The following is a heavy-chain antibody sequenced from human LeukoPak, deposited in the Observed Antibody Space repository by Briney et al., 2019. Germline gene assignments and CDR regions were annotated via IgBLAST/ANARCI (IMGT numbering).Heavy chain of an antibody. V-gene: IGHV3-23*01. CDR1: GFTFSSNA. CDR3: ANYGHGSCYSD. Sequence: PGGSLRLSCAASGFTFSSNAMSWVRQAPGKGLEWVSVFSGSGDFTYYADSVKGRFTISRDNSKNTVYLHMNSLRAEDTAVYYCANYGHGSCYSDWGQGTLVTVSA. CDR2: FSGSGDFT. J-gene: IGHJ4*02. D-gene: IGHD2-15*01.